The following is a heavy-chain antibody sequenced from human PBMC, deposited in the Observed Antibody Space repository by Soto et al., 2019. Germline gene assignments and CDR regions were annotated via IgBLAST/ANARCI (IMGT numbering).Heavy chain of an antibody. CDR3: ATRLDY. CDR2: ISSSSTSI. J-gene: IGHJ4*02. V-gene: IGHV3-48*01. CDR1: GFTFSSYN. Sequence: GGSLRLSCAASGFTFSSYNMHWVRQAPGKGLEWVSYISSSSTSIYYADSVKGRFTISRDNAKNSLYLQMNSLRVEDTAVYYCATRLDYWGQGTLVTVSS.